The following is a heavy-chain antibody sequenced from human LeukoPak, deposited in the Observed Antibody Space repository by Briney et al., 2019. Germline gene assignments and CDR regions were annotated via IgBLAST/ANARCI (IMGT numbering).Heavy chain of an antibody. V-gene: IGHV3-33*01. J-gene: IGHJ4*02. CDR2: IWFDGSNK. Sequence: GGSLRLSCVASGFTFSSYGMHWVRQAPGKGPEWVAVIWFDGSNKYYADSAKGRFTISRDNSKNTLYLEMNSLRAEDTAVYYCASAAGPFDNWGQGTLVTVSS. CDR3: ASAAGPFDN. D-gene: IGHD6-13*01. CDR1: GFTFSSYG.